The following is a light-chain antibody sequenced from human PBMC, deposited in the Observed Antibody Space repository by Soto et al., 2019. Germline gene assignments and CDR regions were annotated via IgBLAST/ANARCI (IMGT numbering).Light chain of an antibody. CDR2: TAS. V-gene: IGKV1-9*01. CDR1: QGISSY. J-gene: IGKJ4*01. CDR3: QQHNSYPVT. Sequence: DIQLTQSPSFLSASVGDRVTITCRASQGISSYLAWYQQKPGKAPKLLIYTASTLQSGVPSRFSGSGSGTEFTLTISSLQPEDFATYYCQQHNSYPVTFGGGTKVENK.